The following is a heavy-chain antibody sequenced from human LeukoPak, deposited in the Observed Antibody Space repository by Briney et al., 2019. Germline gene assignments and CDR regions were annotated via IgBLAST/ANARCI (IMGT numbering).Heavy chain of an antibody. V-gene: IGHV1-8*01. J-gene: IGHJ4*02. Sequence: ASVKVSCKASGYTFTSYDINWVRQATGQGLEWMGWMNPNSGNTGYAQKFQGRVTMTRNTSISTAYMALSSLRSEDTAVYYCARQPLVGATAFDYWGQGTLVTVSS. D-gene: IGHD1-26*01. CDR1: GYTFTSYD. CDR2: MNPNSGNT. CDR3: ARQPLVGATAFDY.